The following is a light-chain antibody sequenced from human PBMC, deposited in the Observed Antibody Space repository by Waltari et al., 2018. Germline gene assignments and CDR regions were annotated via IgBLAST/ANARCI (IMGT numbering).Light chain of an antibody. CDR1: SSDVGGYNF. J-gene: IGLJ1*01. Sequence: QSALTQPPSASGSPGQSVTISCTGTSSDVGGYNFVSWYQHRPGKLPRLIIYEVNTRPSGVPDRFSGSKSGNTASLTVSGLQAEDEADYYCSAHGGTNSYYVFGTGTTVTVL. CDR2: EVN. CDR3: SAHGGTNSYYV. V-gene: IGLV2-8*01.